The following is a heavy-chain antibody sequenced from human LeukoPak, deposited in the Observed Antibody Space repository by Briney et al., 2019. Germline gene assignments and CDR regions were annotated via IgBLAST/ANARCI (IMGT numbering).Heavy chain of an antibody. V-gene: IGHV3-23*01. J-gene: IGHJ4*02. D-gene: IGHD3-22*01. CDR3: AKDRTYHSDFSAYYFSPPLQQY. CDR1: GFTFTNYA. Sequence: PGGSLRLSCAASGFTFTNYAMTWVRQAPGKGLEWVSSIFNTGSTYYADSVKGRVTISRDNSRNMVYLQMNSLRAEDTAVYYCAKDRTYHSDFSAYYFSPPLQQYWGQGTLVTVSS. CDR2: IFNTGST.